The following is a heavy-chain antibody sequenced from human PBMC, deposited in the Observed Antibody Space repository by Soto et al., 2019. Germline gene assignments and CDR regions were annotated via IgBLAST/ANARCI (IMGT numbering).Heavy chain of an antibody. J-gene: IGHJ4*02. CDR1: GFTFSSYG. V-gene: IGHV3-33*01. CDR2: IWYDGSNK. D-gene: IGHD3-22*01. Sequence: QVQLVESGGGVVQPGRSLRLSCAASGFTFSSYGMHWVRQAPGKGLEWVAVIWYDGSNKYYADSVKGRFTISRDNSKNTLYLQMNSLRAEDTAVYYCASGRDDYDSSGFLGYWGQGTLVTVSS. CDR3: ASGRDDYDSSGFLGY.